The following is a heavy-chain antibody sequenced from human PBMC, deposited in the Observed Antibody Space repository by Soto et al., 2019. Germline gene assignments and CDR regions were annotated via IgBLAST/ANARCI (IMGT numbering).Heavy chain of an antibody. V-gene: IGHV3-48*02. J-gene: IGHJ5*01. D-gene: IGHD2-15*01. CDR3: ARDRCYDGTCYSASDS. CDR1: GLRFSTND. CDR2: ISTTSFTI. Sequence: PGGSLRLSCGAPGLRFSTNDMDWLRQAPGKGPEWIAHISTTSFTIYYADSVKGRFTISRDNARNSLYLEMNSLRDEDTAVYYCARDRCYDGTCYSASDSWGQGTLVTVSS.